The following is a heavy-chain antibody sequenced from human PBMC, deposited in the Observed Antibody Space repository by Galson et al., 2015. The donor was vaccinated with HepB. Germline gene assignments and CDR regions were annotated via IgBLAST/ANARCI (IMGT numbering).Heavy chain of an antibody. CDR2: INAGNGNT. CDR1: GYTFTSYA. V-gene: IGHV1-3*01. J-gene: IGHJ6*02. Sequence: SVKVSCKASGYTFTSYAMHWVRQAPGQRLEWMGWINAGNGNTKYSQKFQGRVTITRDTSASTAYMELSSLRSEDTAVYYCARGPGWIQLWLPTGGNYYGMDVWGQGTTVTVSS. D-gene: IGHD5-18*01. CDR3: ARGPGWIQLWLPTGGNYYGMDV.